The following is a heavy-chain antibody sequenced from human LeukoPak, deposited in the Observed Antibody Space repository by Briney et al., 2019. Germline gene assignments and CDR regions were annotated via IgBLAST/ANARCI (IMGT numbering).Heavy chain of an antibody. J-gene: IGHJ4*02. CDR3: ARDHIVATKHGHFDY. Sequence: GGSLRLSCAASGFTFSSYAMHWVRQAPGKGLEWVAVISYDGSNKYYADYVKGRFTISRDNSKNTLYLQMNSLRAEDTAVYYCARDHIVATKHGHFDYWGQGTLVTVSS. V-gene: IGHV3-30*04. CDR1: GFTFSSYA. CDR2: ISYDGSNK. D-gene: IGHD5-12*01.